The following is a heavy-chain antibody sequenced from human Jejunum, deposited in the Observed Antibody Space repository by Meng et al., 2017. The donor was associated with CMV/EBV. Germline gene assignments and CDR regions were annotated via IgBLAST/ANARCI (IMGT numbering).Heavy chain of an antibody. D-gene: IGHD3-16*01. Sequence: SGLTFSSYWMSWLRQAPGKGPEWVANIKTDGSDKYYVDSVKGRFTISRDNAKNSLYLQMNSLRDEDTAVYYCARDPITFLGWDVWGRGTTVTVSS. J-gene: IGHJ6*02. CDR1: GLTFSSYW. CDR3: ARDPITFLGWDV. V-gene: IGHV3-7*01. CDR2: IKTDGSDK.